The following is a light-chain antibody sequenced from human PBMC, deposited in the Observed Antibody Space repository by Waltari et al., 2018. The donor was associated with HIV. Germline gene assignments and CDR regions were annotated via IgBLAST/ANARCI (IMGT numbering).Light chain of an antibody. CDR1: SSDVASYNL. V-gene: IGLV2-23*02. Sequence: QSALTQPASVSGSPGQSITISCTGTSSDVASYNLVSWYQHHPGKAPKVMIYAVTKRPSVVSDRCSRSKSGNTASLTISVLQAEDEADYYCCSYAGTSTYVFGTGTKVTVL. CDR3: CSYAGTSTYV. CDR2: AVT. J-gene: IGLJ1*01.